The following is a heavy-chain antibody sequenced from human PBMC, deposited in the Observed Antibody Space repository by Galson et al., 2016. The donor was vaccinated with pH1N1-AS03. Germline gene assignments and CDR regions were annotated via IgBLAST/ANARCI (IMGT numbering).Heavy chain of an antibody. CDR2: IIPLSGTT. J-gene: IGHJ4*02. CDR3: ARDRYRGITFEN. D-gene: IGHD1-26*01. V-gene: IGHV1-69*13. CDR1: GGTFATFA. Sequence: SVKVSCKASGGTFATFAVSWVRQARGQGLEWMGGIIPLSGTTNYAQKLQGRLTITADDSTGTASMELSSLTSDDTAVYYCARDRYRGITFENWGQGILVTVSS.